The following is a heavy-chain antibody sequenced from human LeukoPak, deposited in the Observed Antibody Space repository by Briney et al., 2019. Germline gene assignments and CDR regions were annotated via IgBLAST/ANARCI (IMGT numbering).Heavy chain of an antibody. D-gene: IGHD1-26*01. V-gene: IGHV3-23*01. Sequence: PGGSLRLSCVASGFTFSRYAMHWVRQAPGKGLEWVSAISGSGGSTYYADSVKGRFTISRDNSKNTLYLQMNSLRAEDTAVYYCANTTTVXSGFFYFDYWGQGTLVTVSS. CDR3: ANTTTVXSGFFYFDY. CDR1: GFTFSRYA. J-gene: IGHJ4*02. CDR2: ISGSGGST.